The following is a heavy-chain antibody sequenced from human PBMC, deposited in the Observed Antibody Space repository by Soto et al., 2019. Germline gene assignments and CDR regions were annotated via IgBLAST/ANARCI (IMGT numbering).Heavy chain of an antibody. CDR3: AKYCVTTSCYTRYFDS. J-gene: IGHJ4*02. Sequence: EVHLLESGGGLVQPGGSLRLSCAASGFTFDSHEMSWVRQAPGKGLEWVSTISNSGAYTYYAASVKGRFTVSRDNSKSTLYLQMSSLRAEDTALYYCAKYCVTTSCYTRYFDSWGQGTLVTVSS. V-gene: IGHV3-23*01. CDR2: ISNSGAYT. CDR1: GFTFDSHE. D-gene: IGHD2-2*01.